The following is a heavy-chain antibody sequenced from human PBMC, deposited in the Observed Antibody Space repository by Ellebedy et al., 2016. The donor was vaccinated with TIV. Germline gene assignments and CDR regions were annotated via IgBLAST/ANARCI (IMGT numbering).Heavy chain of an antibody. CDR1: GDSLASGDYA. D-gene: IGHD3-10*01. Sequence: SETLSLTCVVSGDSLASGDYAWSWLRQPPGKGLEWIAYIHHSGSSNYNPSLQSRVTISVDRSKNQFSLKFTSVTAADTAVYYCARENFGRPHYYYAMDVWGQGTTVTVSS. J-gene: IGHJ6*02. CDR2: IHHSGSS. CDR3: ARENFGRPHYYYAMDV. V-gene: IGHV4-30-2*01.